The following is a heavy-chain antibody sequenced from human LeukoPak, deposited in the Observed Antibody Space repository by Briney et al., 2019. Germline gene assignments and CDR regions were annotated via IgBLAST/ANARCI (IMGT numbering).Heavy chain of an antibody. Sequence: PGGSLRLSCAASGFTFSSYAMSWVRQAPGKGLEWVSGISGSEGSTNYADSVKGRSTISRDNSKNTLYLQMNSLRAEDTAVYYCAKFGYSDWLSHFDYWGQGTLVTVSS. D-gene: IGHD3-9*01. CDR2: ISGSEGST. CDR1: GFTFSSYA. J-gene: IGHJ4*02. CDR3: AKFGYSDWLSHFDY. V-gene: IGHV3-23*01.